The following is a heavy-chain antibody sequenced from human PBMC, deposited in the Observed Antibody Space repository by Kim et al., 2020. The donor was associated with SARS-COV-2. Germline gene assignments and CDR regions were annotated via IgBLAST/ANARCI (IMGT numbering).Heavy chain of an antibody. V-gene: IGHV4-30-2*01. CDR3: ARGGYCSSTSCYFAFDI. CDR2: IYHSGST. D-gene: IGHD2-2*01. J-gene: IGHJ3*02. Sequence: SETLSLTCAVSGGSISSGGYSWSWIRQPPGKGLEWIGYIYHSGSTYYNPSLKSRVTISVDRSKNQFSLKLSSVTAADTAVYYCARGGYCSSTSCYFAFDIWGQGTMVTVSS. CDR1: GGSISSGGYS.